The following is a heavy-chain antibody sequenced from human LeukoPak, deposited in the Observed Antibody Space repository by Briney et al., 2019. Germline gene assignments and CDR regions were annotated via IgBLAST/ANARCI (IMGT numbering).Heavy chain of an antibody. CDR2: INQDGSVK. CDR1: GFAFSTYW. D-gene: IGHD3-10*02. J-gene: IGHJ4*02. V-gene: IGHV3-7*01. Sequence: GGSLRLSCAASGFAFSTYWMDWVRQAPGKGLEWVGNINQDGSVKHYVDSVRGRFTISRDSARNSVYLQMSALRVEDTAVYYCTRDFVLWGQGSLVTASS. CDR3: TRDFVL.